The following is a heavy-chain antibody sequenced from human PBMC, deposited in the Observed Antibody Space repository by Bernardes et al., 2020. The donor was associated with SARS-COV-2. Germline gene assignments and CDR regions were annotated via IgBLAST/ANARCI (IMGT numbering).Heavy chain of an antibody. CDR3: ARLSSGSEVDY. CDR2: IYYSGST. CDR1: GGSVSSGSYY. Sequence: SETLSLTCTVSGGSVSSGSYYWSWLRQPPGKGLEWIGYIYYSGSTNYNPSLKSRVTISVDTSKNQFSLKLSSVTAADTAVYYCARLSSGSEVDYWGQGTLVAVSS. D-gene: IGHD1-26*01. J-gene: IGHJ4*02. V-gene: IGHV4-61*01.